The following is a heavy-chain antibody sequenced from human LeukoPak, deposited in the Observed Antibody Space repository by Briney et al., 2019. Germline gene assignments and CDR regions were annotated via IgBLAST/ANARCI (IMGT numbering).Heavy chain of an antibody. CDR3: AKSNGYGLIDY. J-gene: IGHJ4*02. D-gene: IGHD5-12*01. CDR1: GASISSSNYY. CDR2: IYSSGNT. Sequence: PSETLSLTCAVSGASISSSNYYWGWVRQSPGKGLEWIGNIYSSGNTYYNASLKSRVTMYIDTSKNQFSLKLSSVTAADTAMYYCAKSNGYGLIDYWGQGTLVTVSS. V-gene: IGHV4-39*01.